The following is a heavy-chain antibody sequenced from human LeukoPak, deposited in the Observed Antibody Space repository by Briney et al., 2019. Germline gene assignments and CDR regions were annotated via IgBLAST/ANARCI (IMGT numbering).Heavy chain of an antibody. Sequence: PGRSLRLSCVASGFTFGDYPMHWVRQVPGKGLEWVSGINWNGGSIGYADSVKGQFTISGDKVKNSLYLQMNSLRVEDTAVYYCARDYKYAFDNWGQGTLVTVSS. D-gene: IGHD5-24*01. V-gene: IGHV3-9*01. CDR1: GFTFGDYP. J-gene: IGHJ4*02. CDR2: INWNGGSI. CDR3: ARDYKYAFDN.